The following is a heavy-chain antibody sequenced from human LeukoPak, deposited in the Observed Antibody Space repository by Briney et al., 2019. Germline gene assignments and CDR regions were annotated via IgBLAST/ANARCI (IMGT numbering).Heavy chain of an antibody. Sequence: GASVKVSCKASGYTFTGYYMHWVRQAPGQGLEWMGWINPNSGGTNYAQKFQGRVTMTRDTSISTAYMELSRLRSDDTAVYYCARAGQIIAAAGKGVELYYYYMDVWGKGTTVTVSS. J-gene: IGHJ6*03. V-gene: IGHV1-2*02. CDR2: INPNSGGT. CDR3: ARAGQIIAAAGKGVELYYYYMDV. CDR1: GYTFTGYY. D-gene: IGHD6-13*01.